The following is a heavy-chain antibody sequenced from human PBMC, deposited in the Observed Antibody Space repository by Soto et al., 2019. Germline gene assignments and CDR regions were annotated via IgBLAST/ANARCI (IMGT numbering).Heavy chain of an antibody. V-gene: IGHV2-26*01. CDR3: ARILFGRSVAGGYFYMDV. J-gene: IGHJ6*03. D-gene: IGHD6-19*01. CDR2: IFSNNEK. CDR1: GFSLSNGKVG. Sequence: SGPTLVNPTETLTLTCTVSGFSLSNGKVGVSWIRQPPGKALEWLAHIFSNNEKSYRTSLKSRLTISEDTSKSQVVLTMTNVDPVDTATYYCARILFGRSVAGGYFYMDVWGKGTTVTVSS.